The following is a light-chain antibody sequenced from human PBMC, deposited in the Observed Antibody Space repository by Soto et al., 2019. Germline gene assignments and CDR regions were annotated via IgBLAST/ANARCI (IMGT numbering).Light chain of an antibody. CDR2: GAS. CDR1: QSGTSSY. J-gene: IGKJ1*01. CDR3: QQYGSSPRT. Sequence: EIVLTQSPGTLSLSPGERATLSCRASQSGTSSYLAWYQQKPGQAPRLLIYGASRRAAGIPDRFSGSGSGTDFTLTISRLEPEDFAVYYCQQYGSSPRTFGQGTKVDTK. V-gene: IGKV3-20*01.